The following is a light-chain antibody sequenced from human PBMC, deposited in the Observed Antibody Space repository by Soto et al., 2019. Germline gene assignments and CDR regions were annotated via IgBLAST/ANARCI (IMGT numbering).Light chain of an antibody. V-gene: IGKV3D-7*01. J-gene: IGKJ1*01. Sequence: IVMTQSPATLSLSPGERATLSCRASQSVSSSYLSWYQQKPGQAPRLLIYGASTRATGIPAGFSGSGSGTDFTLTISSLQPEDFAVYYCQQDYNLPWTFGQGTKVDIK. CDR3: QQDYNLPWT. CDR1: QSVSSSY. CDR2: GAS.